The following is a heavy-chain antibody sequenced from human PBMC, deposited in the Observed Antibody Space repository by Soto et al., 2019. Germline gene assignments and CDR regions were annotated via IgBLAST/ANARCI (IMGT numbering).Heavy chain of an antibody. Sequence: GSLRLSAEASGLRFSRYWMHWVRQAPGKGLVWVSRINPDGSDTDYVDSVKGRFTISRDNAKNTVYLQMKSLRAEDTAVYYCARVSWSGWCPGSGNWFDPWGQGTLVTVSS. J-gene: IGHJ5*02. V-gene: IGHV3-74*01. CDR1: GLRFSRYW. CDR3: ARVSWSGWCPGSGNWFDP. D-gene: IGHD6-19*01. CDR2: INPDGSDT.